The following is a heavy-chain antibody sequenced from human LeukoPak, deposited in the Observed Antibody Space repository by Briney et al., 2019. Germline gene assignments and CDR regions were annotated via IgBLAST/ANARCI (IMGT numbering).Heavy chain of an antibody. CDR3: ARLVAVAGIRYFDY. V-gene: IGHV5-51*01. CDR1: GYSFTSYW. CDR2: IYPGDSDT. J-gene: IGHJ4*02. D-gene: IGHD6-19*01. Sequence: GESLRISCKGSGYSFTSYWIAWVRQLPGKGLEWMGIIYPGDSDTRYSPSFQGQVTISADKSISTAYLQWSTLKASDTAMYYCARLVAVAGIRYFDYWGQGTLVTVSS.